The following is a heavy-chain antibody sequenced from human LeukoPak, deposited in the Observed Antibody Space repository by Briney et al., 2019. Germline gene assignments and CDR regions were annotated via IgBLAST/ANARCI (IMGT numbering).Heavy chain of an antibody. J-gene: IGHJ6*03. CDR1: GYTFTSYY. Sequence: ASVKVSCKASGYTFTSYYMHWVRQAPGQGLEWMGIINPSGGSTSYAQKFQGRVTMTRDMSTSTVYMELSSLRSEDTAVYYCARAGGVSGSSGSYYQDDYYYMDVWGKGTTVTVSS. V-gene: IGHV1-46*01. CDR3: ARAGGVSGSSGSYYQDDYYYMDV. CDR2: INPSGGST. D-gene: IGHD1-26*01.